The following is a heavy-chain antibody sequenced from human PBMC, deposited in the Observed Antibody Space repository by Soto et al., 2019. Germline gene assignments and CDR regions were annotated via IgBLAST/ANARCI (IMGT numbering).Heavy chain of an antibody. V-gene: IGHV1-2*04. CDR3: ARGRASSYSGYDGRENWFDP. Sequence: ASVKVSCKASGYTFTGYYMHWVRQAPGQGLEWMGWINPNSGGTNYAQKFQGWVTMTRDTSISTAYMELSRLRSDDTAVYYCARGRASSYSGYDGRENWFDPWGQGTLVTVSS. CDR1: GYTFTGYY. D-gene: IGHD5-12*01. CDR2: INPNSGGT. J-gene: IGHJ5*02.